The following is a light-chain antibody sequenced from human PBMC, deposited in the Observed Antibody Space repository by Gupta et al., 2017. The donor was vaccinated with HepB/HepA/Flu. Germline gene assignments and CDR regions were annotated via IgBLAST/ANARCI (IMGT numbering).Light chain of an antibody. CDR3: SSYAGSNNVL. Sequence: QSALTQPPSASGSPGQSVTISCTRTSSDVGGYNYVSWYQQYPGKAPKLMIYEVTRRPSGVPDRFSGSKSGNTAALTVSGLQAEDEADYYCSSYAGSNNVLFGGGTKLTVL. J-gene: IGLJ2*01. V-gene: IGLV2-8*01. CDR1: SSDVGGYNY. CDR2: EVT.